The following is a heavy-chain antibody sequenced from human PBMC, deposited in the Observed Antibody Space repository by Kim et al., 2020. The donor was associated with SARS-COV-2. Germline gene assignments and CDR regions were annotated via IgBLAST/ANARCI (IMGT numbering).Heavy chain of an antibody. D-gene: IGHD3-16*02. V-gene: IGHV3-33*01. Sequence: GGSLRLSCAASGFTFSSYGMHWVRQAPGKGLEWVAVIWYDGSNKYYADSVKVRFTISRDNSKNTLYLQMNSLRAEDTAVYYCARDYRTHPTYGVEYWGQGTLVTVSS. CDR2: IWYDGSNK. J-gene: IGHJ4*02. CDR3: ARDYRTHPTYGVEY. CDR1: GFTFSSYG.